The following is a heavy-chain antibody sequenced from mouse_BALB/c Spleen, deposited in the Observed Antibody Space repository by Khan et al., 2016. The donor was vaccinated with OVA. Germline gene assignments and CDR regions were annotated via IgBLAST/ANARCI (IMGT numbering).Heavy chain of an antibody. J-gene: IGHJ1*01. D-gene: IGHD1-1*02. V-gene: IGHV3-2*02. CDR2: ISYSGST. CDR3: ARRAYYANWYFDV. CDR1: GYSITSDYA. Sequence: EVQLQESGPGLVKPSQSLSLTCTVTGYSITSDYAWNWIRQFPGNKLEWMGYISYSGSTSYNPSLKSRISITRDTSKNQFFLHLNSVTTGDTSTYYCARRAYYANWYFDVWGAGTTVTVSS.